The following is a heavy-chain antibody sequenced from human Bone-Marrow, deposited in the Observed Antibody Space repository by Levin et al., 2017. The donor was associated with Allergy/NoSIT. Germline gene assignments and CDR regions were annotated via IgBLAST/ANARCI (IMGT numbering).Heavy chain of an antibody. V-gene: IGHV4-39*01. CDR3: VRPVGSSNWVDP. Sequence: WVRPPPGKGLQWIGSLFHTGISNIQSSLRGRLTISVDTSRNQFSLKLTSVTAADTAIYYCVRPVGSSNWVDPWGQGALVTVAS. CDR2: LFHTGIS. J-gene: IGHJ5*02. D-gene: IGHD3-10*01.